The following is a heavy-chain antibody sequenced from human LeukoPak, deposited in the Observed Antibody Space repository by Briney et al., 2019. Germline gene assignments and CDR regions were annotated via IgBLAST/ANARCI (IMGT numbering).Heavy chain of an antibody. CDR3: ALHPAQGSGSLDY. CDR2: IYPGDSAT. J-gene: IGHJ4*02. V-gene: IGHV5-51*01. CDR1: GYSFTNCW. Sequence: GESLKISCKGSGYSFTNCWIGWVRQMPGKGLEWMGIIYPGDSATTYSPSFQGQITISADKSISTAYLQWSSLKASDTAIYYCALHPAQGSGSLDYWGQGTLVTVSS. D-gene: IGHD3-10*01.